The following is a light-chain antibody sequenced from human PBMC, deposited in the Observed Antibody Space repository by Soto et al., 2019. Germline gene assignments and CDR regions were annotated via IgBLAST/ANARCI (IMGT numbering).Light chain of an antibody. CDR3: QHYGTSLYT. CDR1: QIISSTY. Sequence: DIVLTQSPGTLSLSPGERATLSCRASQIISSTYLGWYQQKPGQAPRLLIYGASSRATGFPDRFSGSGSGTDFTLTISRLEPEDFEVYYCQHYGTSLYTFGQGTKLEIK. V-gene: IGKV3-20*01. J-gene: IGKJ2*01. CDR2: GAS.